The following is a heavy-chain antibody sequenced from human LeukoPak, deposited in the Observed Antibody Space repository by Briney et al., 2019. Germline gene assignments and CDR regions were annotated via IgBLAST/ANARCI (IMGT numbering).Heavy chain of an antibody. J-gene: IGHJ4*02. CDR3: ANAGLGYCSGGSCYFGGPFDY. CDR2: ISNDGSNR. Sequence: GRSLRLSCAASGFTFSSDGMNWVRQAPGKGLEWVAVISNDGSNRYTADSVKGQFTISRDNFKNTLYLQMNSLRAEDTTVYYCANAGLGYCSGGSCYFGGPFDYWGQGTLVTVSS. CDR1: GFTFSSDG. V-gene: IGHV3-30*18. D-gene: IGHD2-15*01.